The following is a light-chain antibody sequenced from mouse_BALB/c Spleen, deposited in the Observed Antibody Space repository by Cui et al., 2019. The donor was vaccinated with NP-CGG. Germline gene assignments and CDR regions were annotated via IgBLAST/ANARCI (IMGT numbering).Light chain of an antibody. J-gene: IGLJ1*01. Sequence: QAVVTPESALTTSPGETVTLTCRSSTGAVPTSNYANWVQEKPDHLFTGLIGGTNNRTPGVPARFSGSLIGDKAALTITGAQTEDEAIYFCALWYSNHWVFGGGTKLTVL. CDR1: TGAVPTSNY. V-gene: IGLV1*01. CDR2: GTN. CDR3: ALWYSNHWV.